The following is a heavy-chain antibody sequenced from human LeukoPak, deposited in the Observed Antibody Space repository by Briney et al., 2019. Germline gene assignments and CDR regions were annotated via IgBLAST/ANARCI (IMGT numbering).Heavy chain of an antibody. D-gene: IGHD3-22*01. Sequence: SETLSLTCTVSGGSISSGDYYWSWIRQPPGKGLEWIGYIYYSGSTYYNPSLKSRVTISVDTSKNQFSLKLSSVTAADTAVYYCARAPSRYYDSSGYQNWGQGSLVIISS. V-gene: IGHV4-30-4*01. CDR1: GGSISSGDYY. CDR3: ARAPSRYYDSSGYQN. CDR2: IYYSGST. J-gene: IGHJ4*02.